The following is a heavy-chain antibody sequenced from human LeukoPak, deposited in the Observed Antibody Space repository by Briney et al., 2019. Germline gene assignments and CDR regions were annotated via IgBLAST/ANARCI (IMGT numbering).Heavy chain of an antibody. D-gene: IGHD3-10*01. CDR2: IYYSGST. V-gene: IGHV4-59*08. CDR1: GGSISSYY. Sequence: SETLSLTCTVSGGSISSYYWSWIRQPPGKGLEWIGYIYYSGSTNYNPSLKSRVTISGDTSKNQFSLKLSSVTAADTAVYYCASRRGSFDAFDIWGQGTVVTVSS. J-gene: IGHJ3*02. CDR3: ASRRGSFDAFDI.